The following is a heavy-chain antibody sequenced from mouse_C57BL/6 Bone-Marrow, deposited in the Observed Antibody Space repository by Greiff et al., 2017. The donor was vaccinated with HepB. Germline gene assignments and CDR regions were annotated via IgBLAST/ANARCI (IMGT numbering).Heavy chain of an antibody. V-gene: IGHV1-69*01. Sequence: QVQLKESGAELVMPGASVKLSCKASGYTFTSYWMHWVKQRPGQGLEWIGEIDPSDSYTNYNQKFKGKSTLTVDKSSSTAYMQLSSLTSEDSAVYYCARPYSNYGFAYWGQGTLVTVSA. CDR1: GYTFTSYW. J-gene: IGHJ3*01. CDR3: ARPYSNYGFAY. D-gene: IGHD2-5*01. CDR2: IDPSDSYT.